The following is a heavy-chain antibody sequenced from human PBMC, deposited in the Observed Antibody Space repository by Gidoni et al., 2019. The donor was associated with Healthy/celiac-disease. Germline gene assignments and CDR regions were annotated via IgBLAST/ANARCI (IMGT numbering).Heavy chain of an antibody. J-gene: IGHJ1*01. D-gene: IGHD4-17*01. Sequence: QVQLVESGGGVVTPGRSLRLSCAASGFTFGSDAMHWVRQAPGKGLEWVAVISYDGSNKYYADSVKGRFTISRDNSKNTLYLQMNSLRAEDTAVYYCAIDRDTVTTRPSRYFQHWGQGTLVTVSS. CDR2: ISYDGSNK. CDR1: GFTFGSDA. V-gene: IGHV3-30*01. CDR3: AIDRDTVTTRPSRYFQH.